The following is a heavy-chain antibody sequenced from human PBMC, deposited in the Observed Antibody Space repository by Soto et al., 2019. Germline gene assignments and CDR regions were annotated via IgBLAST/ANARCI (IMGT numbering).Heavy chain of an antibody. CDR2: ISSSSSYI. J-gene: IGHJ3*02. Sequence: GVSPRLSCAASGFTFSRYSLNGFRQAPGTGLEWVSSISSSSSYIYYADSVKGRFTISRDNAKNSLYMQMNSLRAEDTAVYYCARDRLNCGGDCSGTSSAFDIWGQGTMVTVSS. CDR3: ARDRLNCGGDCSGTSSAFDI. V-gene: IGHV3-21*01. CDR1: GFTFSRYS. D-gene: IGHD2-21*01.